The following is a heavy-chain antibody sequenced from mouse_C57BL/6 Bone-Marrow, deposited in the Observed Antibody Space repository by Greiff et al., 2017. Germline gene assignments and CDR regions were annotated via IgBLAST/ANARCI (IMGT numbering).Heavy chain of an antibody. Sequence: VMLVESGPGLVQPSQSLSITCTVSGFSLTSYGVHWVRQSPGKGLEWLGVIWSGGSTDYNAAFISRLSISKDNSKSQVFFKMNSLQADDTAIYYCARPPGYGSSYNPFAYWGQGTLVTVSA. J-gene: IGHJ3*01. CDR2: IWSGGST. D-gene: IGHD1-1*01. CDR1: GFSLTSYG. CDR3: ARPPGYGSSYNPFAY. V-gene: IGHV2-2*01.